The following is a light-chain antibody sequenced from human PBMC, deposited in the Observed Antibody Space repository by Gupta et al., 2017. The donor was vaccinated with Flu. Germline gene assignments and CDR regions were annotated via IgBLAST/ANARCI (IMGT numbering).Light chain of an antibody. J-gene: IGKJ4*01. V-gene: IGKV3-11*01. Sequence: VLPHSPAPHSLSPGDRPTLPCRASQSIRSYLAWYQQKPGQAPRLLIYDASNRANGVPPRFSGSGSGTDFTLTISSLEAEDFAVYYCQQHCSLPLTFGGGTKVEIK. CDR1: QSIRSY. CDR3: QQHCSLPLT. CDR2: DAS.